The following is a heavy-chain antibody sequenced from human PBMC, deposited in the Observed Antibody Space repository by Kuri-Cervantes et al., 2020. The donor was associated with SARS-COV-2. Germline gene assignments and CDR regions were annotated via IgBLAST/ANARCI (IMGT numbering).Heavy chain of an antibody. CDR2: ITRSGSTL. J-gene: IGHJ4*02. CDR3: ARDRGSDGGDLYFDY. D-gene: IGHD1-26*01. CDR1: GFTFTSYS. Sequence: GGSLRLSCAASGFTFTSYSLNWVRQAPGKGLEWLSYITRSGSTLHYADSVKGRFPISRDNAKNLLFLQMNSLRDEDTAVYYCARDRGSDGGDLYFDYWGQGTRVTVSS. V-gene: IGHV3-48*02.